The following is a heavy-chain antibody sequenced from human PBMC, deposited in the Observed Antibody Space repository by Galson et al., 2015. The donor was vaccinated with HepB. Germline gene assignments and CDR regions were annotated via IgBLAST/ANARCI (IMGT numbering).Heavy chain of an antibody. CDR2: ISYDGSNK. CDR3: ARDGTKPPKKALRVPAAFNWFDP. D-gene: IGHD2-2*01. V-gene: IGHV3-30*03. CDR1: GFTFSSYG. J-gene: IGHJ5*02. Sequence: SLRLSCAASGFTFSSYGMHWVRQAPGKGLEWVAVISYDGSNKYYADSVKGRFTISRDNSKNTLYLQMNSLRAEDTAVYYCARDGTKPPKKALRVPAAFNWFDPWGQGTLVTVSS.